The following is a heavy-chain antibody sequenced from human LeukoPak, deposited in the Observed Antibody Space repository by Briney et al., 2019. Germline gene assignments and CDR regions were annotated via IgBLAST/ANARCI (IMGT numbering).Heavy chain of an antibody. CDR2: INHSGST. CDR1: GGSFSGYY. D-gene: IGHD2-15*01. CDR3: ARVWYCSGGSCYSQRPYHYYYMDV. Sequence: KASETLSLTCAVYGGSFSGYYWSWIRQPPGKGLEWIGEINHSGSTNYNPSLKSRVTISVDTSKNQFSLKLSSVTAADTAVYYCARVWYCSGGSCYSQRPYHYYYMDVWGKGTTVTVSS. J-gene: IGHJ6*03. V-gene: IGHV4-34*01.